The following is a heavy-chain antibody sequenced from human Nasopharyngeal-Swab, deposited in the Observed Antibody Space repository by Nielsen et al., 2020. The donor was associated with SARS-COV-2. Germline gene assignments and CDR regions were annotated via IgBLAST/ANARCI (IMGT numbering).Heavy chain of an antibody. CDR2: ISVLNGNT. V-gene: IGHV1-18*01. Sequence: ASVKVSCKVSGDFFSAYGFGWVRPAPGQGLEWLGWISVLNGNTHYAQKLQGRVTMTTDTSTSTAYMDLRSLRSDDTAVYYCARDSMTSGYAADFWGQGTLDTVSS. J-gene: IGHJ4*02. CDR3: ARDSMTSGYAADF. D-gene: IGHD3-9*01. CDR1: GDFFSAYG.